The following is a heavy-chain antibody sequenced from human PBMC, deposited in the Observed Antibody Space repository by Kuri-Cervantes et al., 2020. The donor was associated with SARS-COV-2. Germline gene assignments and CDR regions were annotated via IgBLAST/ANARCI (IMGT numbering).Heavy chain of an antibody. CDR1: GFSLSTSGVG. CDR3: ARMRFSGSGRQYYGMDV. V-gene: IGHV2-5*01. D-gene: IGHD3-10*01. CDR2: IYWNDDK. J-gene: IGHJ6*02. Sequence: SGPTLVKPTQTLTLTCTFSGFSLSTSGVGVGWIRQPPGKALEWLALIYWNDDKRYSPSLKSRLTITKDTSKNQVVLTMTNMDPVDTATYYCARMRFSGSGRQYYGMDVWGQGTTVTVSS.